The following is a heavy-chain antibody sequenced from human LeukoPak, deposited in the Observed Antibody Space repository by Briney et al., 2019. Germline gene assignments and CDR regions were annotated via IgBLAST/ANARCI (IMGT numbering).Heavy chain of an antibody. Sequence: GGSLRLSCAASGFTFSSYGMHWVRQAPGKGLEWVAFIRYDGSNKYYTDSVKGRFTISRDNSKNTLYLQMNSLRAEDTAVYYCAKDPHCSSTSCYADGFDIWGQGTMVTVSS. V-gene: IGHV3-30*02. CDR1: GFTFSSYG. D-gene: IGHD2-2*01. CDR3: AKDPHCSSTSCYADGFDI. CDR2: IRYDGSNK. J-gene: IGHJ3*02.